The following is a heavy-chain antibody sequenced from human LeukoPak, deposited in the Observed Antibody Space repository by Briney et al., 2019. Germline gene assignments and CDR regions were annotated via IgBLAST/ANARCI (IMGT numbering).Heavy chain of an antibody. J-gene: IGHJ6*03. CDR1: GFTFSTYS. CDR2: ISYDGDTK. V-gene: IGHV3-30-3*01. D-gene: IGHD3-10*01. CDR3: ARGNYFGSGTYNNYYYMDV. Sequence: GGSLRLSCAASGFTFSTYSMHWVRQAPGKGLEWVAVISYDGDTKYYADSVKGRFTISRDNSKNTLYLQMNSLTVEDTAVYYCARGNYFGSGTYNNYYYMDVWGKGTTVTVSS.